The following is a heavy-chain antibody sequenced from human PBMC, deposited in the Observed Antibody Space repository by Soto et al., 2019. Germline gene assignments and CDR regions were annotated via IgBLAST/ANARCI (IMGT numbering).Heavy chain of an antibody. V-gene: IGHV3-30-3*01. J-gene: IGHJ6*02. CDR1: GFTFRSYA. D-gene: IGHD3-10*01. CDR2: ISYDGSNK. Sequence: QVQLVESGGGVVQPGRSLRLSCAASGFTFRSYAMHWVRQAPGKGLEWVAVISYDGSNKYYADSVKGRFTISRDNSKNTLYLQMNSLRAEDTAVYYCARDRRGVRGVFYYGMDVWGQGTTVTVSS. CDR3: ARDRRGVRGVFYYGMDV.